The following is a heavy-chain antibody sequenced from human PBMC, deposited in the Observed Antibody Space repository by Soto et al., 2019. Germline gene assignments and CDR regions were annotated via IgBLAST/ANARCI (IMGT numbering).Heavy chain of an antibody. D-gene: IGHD2-2*01. Sequence: GESLKISCKGSGYSFTSYWIGWVRQMPGKGLEWMGIIYPGDSDTRYSPSFQGQVTISADKSISTAYLQWSSLKASDTAMYYCAGHVYCSSTSCYRFYYYYYGMDVWGQGTTVTVSS. V-gene: IGHV5-51*01. CDR2: IYPGDSDT. CDR1: GYSFTSYW. J-gene: IGHJ6*02. CDR3: AGHVYCSSTSCYRFYYYYYGMDV.